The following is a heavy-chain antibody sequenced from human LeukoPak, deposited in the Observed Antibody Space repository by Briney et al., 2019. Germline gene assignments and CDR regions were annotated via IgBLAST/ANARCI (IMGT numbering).Heavy chain of an antibody. CDR2: IYYSGST. Sequence: SETLSLTCTVSGGSITSYYWSWIRQPPGKGLECIGYIYYSGSTNYNPSFKSRVTISVDTSKNQFSLKLSSVTAADTAVYYCARVFGIQLWFSMGYWGQGTLVTVSS. J-gene: IGHJ4*02. V-gene: IGHV4-59*01. CDR3: ARVFGIQLWFSMGY. CDR1: GGSITSYY. D-gene: IGHD5-18*01.